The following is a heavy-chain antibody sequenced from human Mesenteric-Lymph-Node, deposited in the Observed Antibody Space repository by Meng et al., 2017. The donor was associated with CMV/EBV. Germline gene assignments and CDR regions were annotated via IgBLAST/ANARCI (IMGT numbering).Heavy chain of an antibody. Sequence: ASVKVSCKASGYPFTDFYIHWVRQAPGRGLEWMGWINPKSGDAKFTQKFQGRVTLTSDASIRTAYMELGSLTSDDTAIYYCANNYYDPSYYSFYYWGQGTLVTVSS. CDR1: GYPFTDFY. CDR3: ANNYYDPSYYSFYY. CDR2: INPKSGDA. J-gene: IGHJ4*02. D-gene: IGHD3-22*01. V-gene: IGHV1-2*02.